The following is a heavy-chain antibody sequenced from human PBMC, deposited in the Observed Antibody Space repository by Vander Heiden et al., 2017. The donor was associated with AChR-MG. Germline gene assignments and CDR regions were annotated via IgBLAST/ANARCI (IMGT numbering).Heavy chain of an antibody. D-gene: IGHD2-8*01. J-gene: IGHJ6*03. CDR2: ISWNSGSI. CDR1: GFTFDDYA. V-gene: IGHV3-9*01. CDR3: AKGGLNLYYYYMDV. Sequence: EVQLVESGGGLVQPGRSLRLSCAASGFTFDDYAMHWVRQAPGKGLEWVSGISWNSGSIGYADSVKGRFTISRDNAKNSLYLQMNSLRAEDTALYYCAKGGLNLYYYYMDVWGKGTTVTVSS.